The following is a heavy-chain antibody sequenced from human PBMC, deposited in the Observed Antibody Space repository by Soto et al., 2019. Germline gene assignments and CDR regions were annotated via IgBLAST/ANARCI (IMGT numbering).Heavy chain of an antibody. D-gene: IGHD3-16*02. CDR2: IKSKTDGGTT. CDR1: GFTFRNAW. Sequence: PGGPLRLSCAASGFTFRNAWMSWVRQAPGKGLEWVGRIKSKTDGGTTDYAAPVKGRFTISRDDSKNTLYLQMNSLKTEDTAVYYCTTEFGGYDYVWGSYRPFDYWGQGTLVTVSS. J-gene: IGHJ4*02. V-gene: IGHV3-15*01. CDR3: TTEFGGYDYVWGSYRPFDY.